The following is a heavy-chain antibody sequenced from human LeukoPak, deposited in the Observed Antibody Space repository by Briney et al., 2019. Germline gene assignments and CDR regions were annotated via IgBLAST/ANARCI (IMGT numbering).Heavy chain of an antibody. CDR3: ARHYYDSSGYYPNDAFDI. D-gene: IGHD3-22*01. CDR1: GGTFSSYT. J-gene: IGHJ3*02. V-gene: IGHV1-69*02. CDR2: IIPILGIA. Sequence: SXXVSCKASGGTFSSYTISWVRQAPGQGLEWMGRIIPILGIANYAQKFQGRVTITADKSTSTAYMELSSLRSEDTAVYYCARHYYDSSGYYPNDAFDIWGQGTMVTVSS.